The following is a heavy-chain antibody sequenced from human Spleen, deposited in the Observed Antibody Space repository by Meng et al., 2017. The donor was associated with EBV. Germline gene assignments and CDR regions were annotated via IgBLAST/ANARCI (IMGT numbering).Heavy chain of an antibody. Sequence: QLQQWGAGLLKPSETLSLTCSVYGGSFSDYYWTWIRQPPGKGLEWIGEINHGGSTSYNPSLKSRVTISVDTSKNQFSLNLRSVTAADTAVYYCARDGGYASGTYYPIDPWGQGTLVTVSS. CDR1: GGSFSDYY. CDR2: INHGGST. CDR3: ARDGGYASGTYYPIDP. D-gene: IGHD3-10*01. V-gene: IGHV4-34*01. J-gene: IGHJ5*02.